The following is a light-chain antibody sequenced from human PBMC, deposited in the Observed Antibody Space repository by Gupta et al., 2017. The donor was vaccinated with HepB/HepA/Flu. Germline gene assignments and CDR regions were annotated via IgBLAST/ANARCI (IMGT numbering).Light chain of an antibody. CDR2: DAS. Sequence: EIVLTHSPATLSLSPGERATLSCKASQSIRWFLDWYQQKPGQAPRLLIYDASKRDTGIAARFSGSGYGKDLTLTISSREEEDFAVYYCQQRSHWPPWTFGQGTKVEIK. J-gene: IGKJ1*01. CDR1: QSIRWF. CDR3: QQRSHWPPWT. V-gene: IGKV3-11*01.